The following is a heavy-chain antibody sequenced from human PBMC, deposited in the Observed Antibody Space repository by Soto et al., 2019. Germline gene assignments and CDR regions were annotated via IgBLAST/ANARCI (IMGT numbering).Heavy chain of an antibody. Sequence: WETLCLTGTVPGASFRSIGYYWGWLRQPPGKGLGWCGRIYNSGSTKYNPSHKSRVNISLDQTQKPSSLTRSYVTAADTAVYYCACHTPRYLNYYYYGMDVWGQGTTVTVSS. CDR3: ACHTPRYLNYYYYGMDV. V-gene: IGHV4-39*01. CDR2: IYNSGST. J-gene: IGHJ6*02. D-gene: IGHD2-2*02. CDR1: GASFRSIGYY.